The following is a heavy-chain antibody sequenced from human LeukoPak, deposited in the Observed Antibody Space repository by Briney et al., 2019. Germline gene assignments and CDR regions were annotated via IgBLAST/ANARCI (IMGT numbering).Heavy chain of an antibody. CDR2: IYPRDGST. D-gene: IGHD2-2*01. Sequence: ASVKVSCKASGYTFTNNYLHWVRQAPGQGLEWMGMIYPRDGSTSYAQNFQGRVTMTRDTSTSTVYMELSSLRSEDTAVYYCARAVTKYQLLYWGQGTLVTVSS. CDR1: GYTFTNNY. V-gene: IGHV1-46*01. J-gene: IGHJ4*02. CDR3: ARAVTKYQLLY.